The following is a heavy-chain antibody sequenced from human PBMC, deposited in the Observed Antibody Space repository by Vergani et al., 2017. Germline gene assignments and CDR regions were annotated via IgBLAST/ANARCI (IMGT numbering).Heavy chain of an antibody. CDR3: TTDPRYCGDGSCYWLRDHHYYGMDV. V-gene: IGHV3-15*07. Sequence: ELQLVESGGGIVKPGGSLRLPCVALGFSFRNAWLNWVGRTPGKGLDWVGRFKSTFDRATTDYAAAVKGRFTISREDSKDTLFLQMNGLKTEDIGVYYCTTDPRYCGDGSCYWLRDHHYYGMDVWGQGTTVTGSS. CDR1: GFSFRNAW. J-gene: IGHJ6*02. CDR2: FKSTFDRATT. D-gene: IGHD2-21*01.